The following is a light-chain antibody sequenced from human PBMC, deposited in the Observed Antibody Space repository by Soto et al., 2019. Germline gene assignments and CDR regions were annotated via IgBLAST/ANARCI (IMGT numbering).Light chain of an antibody. V-gene: IGKV1-33*01. Sequence: DIQITQSPCSRSASVGEGVTITCRASQYISRYLNWYQHKPGKAPKLLIYDASNLETRVPSRFSGSGSGTDFTFTISSLQPEDFATYYCQKYDNLPLNFGGGTKVDIK. CDR3: QKYDNLPLN. CDR1: QYISRY. CDR2: DAS. J-gene: IGKJ4*01.